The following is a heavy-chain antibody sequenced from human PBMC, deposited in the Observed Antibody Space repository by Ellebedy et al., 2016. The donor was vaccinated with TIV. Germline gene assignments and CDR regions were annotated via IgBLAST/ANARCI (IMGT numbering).Heavy chain of an antibody. CDR3: TRGRGLGFHY. D-gene: IGHD3-10*01. CDR2: IYYSGST. Sequence: MPSETLSLTCTVSGGSISSYYWSWIRQPPGKGLEWIGYIYYSGSTNYNPSLKRRVILSVDMSKRQFSLNLHSVTAADTAIYYCTRGRGLGFHYWGQGSLVTVSS. J-gene: IGHJ4*02. V-gene: IGHV4-59*12. CDR1: GGSISSYY.